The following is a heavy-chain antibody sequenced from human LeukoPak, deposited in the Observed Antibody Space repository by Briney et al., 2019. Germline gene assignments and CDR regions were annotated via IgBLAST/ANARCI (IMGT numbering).Heavy chain of an antibody. Sequence: SGGSLRLSCAASGFSFSSYSMNWVRQAPGKGLEWVSSISSSSSYIYYADSVKGRFTISRDNAKNSLYLQVNSLRAEDTAVYYCARAPYPQVYGSGHYFDYWGQGTLVTVSS. V-gene: IGHV3-21*01. CDR3: ARAPYPQVYGSGHYFDY. CDR2: ISSSSSYI. D-gene: IGHD3-10*01. CDR1: GFSFSSYS. J-gene: IGHJ4*02.